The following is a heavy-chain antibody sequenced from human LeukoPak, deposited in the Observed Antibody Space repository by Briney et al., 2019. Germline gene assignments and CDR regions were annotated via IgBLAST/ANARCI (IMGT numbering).Heavy chain of an antibody. Sequence: PSETLSLTCAVYGGSFSGYYWSWIRQPPVKGLEWIGEINHSGSTNYNPSLKSRVTISVDTSKNQFSLKLSSVTAADTAVYYCARGSTGATTPFDYWGQGTLVTVSS. D-gene: IGHD1-26*01. CDR1: GGSFSGYY. CDR2: INHSGST. CDR3: ARGSTGATTPFDY. V-gene: IGHV4-34*01. J-gene: IGHJ4*02.